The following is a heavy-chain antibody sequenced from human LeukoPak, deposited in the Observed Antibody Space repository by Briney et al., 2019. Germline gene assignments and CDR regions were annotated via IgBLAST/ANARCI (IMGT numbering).Heavy chain of an antibody. CDR3: ATYCSSTSCYTFDY. J-gene: IGHJ4*02. Sequence: PGTSLRLSCAASGFTFNSYTMHWVRQAPGKGLEWVANIKRDGSEKYYLDSVKGRFTISRDNAKSSLYLQMSSLRAEDTAVYYCATYCSSTSCYTFDYWGQGTLVTVSS. CDR1: GFTFNSYT. V-gene: IGHV3-7*02. CDR2: IKRDGSEK. D-gene: IGHD2-2*01.